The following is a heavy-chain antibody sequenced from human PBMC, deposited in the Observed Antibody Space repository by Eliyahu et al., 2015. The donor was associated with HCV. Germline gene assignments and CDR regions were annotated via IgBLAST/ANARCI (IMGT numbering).Heavy chain of an antibody. CDR2: IYYSGST. CDR1: GGSISSYY. Sequence: QVQLQESGPGLVKPSETLSLTCTVSGGSISSYYWSWIRQPPGKGLEWIGYIYYSGSTNYNPSLKSRVTISVDTSKNQFSLKLSSVTAADTAVYYCARTPIAAADGTSSYSSGWGYFDYWGQGTLVTVSS. D-gene: IGHD6-19*01. J-gene: IGHJ4*02. V-gene: IGHV4-59*01. CDR3: ARTPIAAADGTSSYSSGWGYFDY.